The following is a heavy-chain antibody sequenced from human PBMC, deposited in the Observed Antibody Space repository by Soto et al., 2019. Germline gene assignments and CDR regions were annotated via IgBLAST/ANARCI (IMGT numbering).Heavy chain of an antibody. Sequence: QVLLVESGGGLVQPGTSLRLSCAASGFTIGSYGMHWVRQAPGKGLEWVAGLWYDGDDKYYGDSVKGRLTISRDNSRNPLYLQMNSLRAEDTAVYYCVRGPYYGLYYFDSWGQGTLVTVSS. V-gene: IGHV3-33*01. CDR3: VRGPYYGLYYFDS. J-gene: IGHJ4*02. CDR2: LWYDGDDK. CDR1: GFTIGSYG. D-gene: IGHD3-10*01.